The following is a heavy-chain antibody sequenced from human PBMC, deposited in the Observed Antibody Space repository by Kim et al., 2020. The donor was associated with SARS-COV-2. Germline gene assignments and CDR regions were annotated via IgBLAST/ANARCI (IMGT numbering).Heavy chain of an antibody. CDR2: ISGSGGST. D-gene: IGHD4-17*01. CDR3: AKDSANYDYGDYEDAFDI. CDR1: GFTFSSYA. Sequence: GGSLRLSCAASGFTFSSYAMSWVRQAPGKGLEWVSAISGSGGSTYYADSVKGRFTISRDNSKNTLYLQMNSLRAEDTAVYYCAKDSANYDYGDYEDAFDIWGQGTMVTVSS. V-gene: IGHV3-23*01. J-gene: IGHJ3*02.